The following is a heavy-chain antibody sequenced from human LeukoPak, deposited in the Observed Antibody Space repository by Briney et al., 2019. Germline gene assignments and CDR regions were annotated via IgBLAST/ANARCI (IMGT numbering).Heavy chain of an antibody. CDR3: ARVLYPFYCDC. Sequence: GGSLRLSCAASGFTFSSYNINWVRQAPGKGLEWVANINEDGSEKYYLDSVKGRFTISRDNAKNSLYLQMNNLRAEDTALYYCARVLYPFYCDCWGQGTLVTVSS. D-gene: IGHD5/OR15-5a*01. V-gene: IGHV3-7*01. CDR2: INEDGSEK. CDR1: GFTFSSYN. J-gene: IGHJ4*02.